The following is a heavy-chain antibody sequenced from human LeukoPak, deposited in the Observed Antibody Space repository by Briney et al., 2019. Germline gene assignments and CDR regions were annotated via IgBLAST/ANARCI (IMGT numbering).Heavy chain of an antibody. V-gene: IGHV4-31*03. CDR1: GGSISSGGYY. D-gene: IGHD6-6*01. Sequence: SQTLSLTCTVSGGSISSGGYYWSWIRQHPGKGLEWIGYIYYSGSTYYNPSLKSRVTISVDTSKNQFSLKLSSVTAADTAVYYCARDISGDQKDYSSSSGYYYYGMDVWGQGTTVTVSS. CDR2: IYYSGST. CDR3: ARDISGDQKDYSSSSGYYYYGMDV. J-gene: IGHJ6*02.